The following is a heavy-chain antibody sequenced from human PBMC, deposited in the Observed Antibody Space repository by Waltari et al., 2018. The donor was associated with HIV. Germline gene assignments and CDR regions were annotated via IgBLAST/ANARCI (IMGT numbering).Heavy chain of an antibody. J-gene: IGHJ6*02. Sequence: EIQLVQSGAEVKEPRESLKNSCTGFGYSFTRSWMRWVPQMPGKGLEWIGIIYPGDSDTRYSPSFQGQVTISADKSINTAYLQWSRLKASDTAIYYCARYRYSGSYSPYNYDMDVWGHGTTVTVSS. V-gene: IGHV5-51*03. D-gene: IGHD1-26*01. CDR1: GYSFTRSW. CDR2: IYPGDSDT. CDR3: ARYRYSGSYSPYNYDMDV.